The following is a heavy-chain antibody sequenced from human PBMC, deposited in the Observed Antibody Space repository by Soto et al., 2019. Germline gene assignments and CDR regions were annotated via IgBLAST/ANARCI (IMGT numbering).Heavy chain of an antibody. CDR2: ISPMFGAA. V-gene: IGHV1-69*19. D-gene: IGHD3-10*01. CDR1: GGTFNTYA. CDR3: AMEVPVHTPAFVY. J-gene: IGHJ4*02. Sequence: QEQLVQSGAEMKKPGSTVKVSCQSSGGTFNTYAMNWVRQAPGQGPEWMGDISPMFGAANYAPKFQGRVTITADESTGTSYLQLSSLTSEDTALYFCAMEVPVHTPAFVYWGQGTLVTVSS.